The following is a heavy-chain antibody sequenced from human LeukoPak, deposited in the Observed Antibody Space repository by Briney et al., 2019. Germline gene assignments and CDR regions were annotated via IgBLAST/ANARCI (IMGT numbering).Heavy chain of an antibody. CDR3: ARRTGYLNYYYYYYMDV. CDR2: IHYSGTT. J-gene: IGHJ6*03. CDR1: GGSISSGDYF. V-gene: IGHV4-31*03. D-gene: IGHD3/OR15-3a*01. Sequence: SETLSLTCTVSGGSISSGDYFWSWIRQHPGKGLEWIGYIHYSGTTYSNPSLKSRITMSVDTSNNQFSLKLSSVTAADSAVYYCARRTGYLNYYYYYYMDVWGNGTTVTVSS.